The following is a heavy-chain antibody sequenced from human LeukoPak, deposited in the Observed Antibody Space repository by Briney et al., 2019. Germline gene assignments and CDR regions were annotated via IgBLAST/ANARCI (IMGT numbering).Heavy chain of an antibody. J-gene: IGHJ4*02. Sequence: ASVKVSCKASGYTFTGYYMHWVRQAPGQGLEWMGWINPNSGGTNYAQKFQGRVTMTRDKSISTAYLQWSSLKASDTAMYYCARGGYGGNRYYFDYWGQGNLVTVSS. V-gene: IGHV1-2*02. CDR3: ARGGYGGNRYYFDY. D-gene: IGHD4-23*01. CDR2: INPNSGGT. CDR1: GYTFTGYY.